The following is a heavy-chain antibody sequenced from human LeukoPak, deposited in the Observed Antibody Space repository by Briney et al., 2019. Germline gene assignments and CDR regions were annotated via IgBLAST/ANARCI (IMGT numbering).Heavy chain of an antibody. CDR1: GGSFSGYY. D-gene: IGHD5-12*01. Sequence: SETLSLTCAVYGGSFSGYYWSWIRQPPGKGLEWIGEINHSGSTNYNPSLKSRVTISVDTSKNQFSLKLSSVTAADTAVYYCARFPSVVATVPWGQGTLVTVSS. CDR3: ARFPSVVATVP. J-gene: IGHJ5*02. CDR2: INHSGST. V-gene: IGHV4-34*01.